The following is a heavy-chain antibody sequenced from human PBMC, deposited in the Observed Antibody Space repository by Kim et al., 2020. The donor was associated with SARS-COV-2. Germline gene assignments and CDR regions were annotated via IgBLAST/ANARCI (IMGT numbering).Heavy chain of an antibody. D-gene: IGHD2-2*01. CDR1: GFTFSTYW. J-gene: IGHJ6*03. V-gene: IGHV3-74*01. Sequence: GGSLRLSCAASGFTFSTYWMYWVRQAPGKGLEWVSRINSDGSSTNYADSVKGRFTISRDNAKNTLYLQMNSLRAEDTAVYYCARSSSTSCPCYYMDVWGKGPTVTVSS. CDR3: ARSSSTSCPCYYMDV. CDR2: INSDGSST.